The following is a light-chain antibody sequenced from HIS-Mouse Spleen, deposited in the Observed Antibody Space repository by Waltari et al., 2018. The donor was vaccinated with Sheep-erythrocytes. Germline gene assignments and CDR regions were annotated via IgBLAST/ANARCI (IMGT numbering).Light chain of an antibody. Sequence: QSALTQPRSVSGSPGQSVTISCPGTRSDVGVYNYVSWYQQHPPKLMIYDVSKRPSGVPDRFSGSKSGNTASLTISGLQAEDEADYYCCSYAGSYNHVFATGTKVTVL. J-gene: IGLJ1*01. CDR3: CSYAGSYNHV. CDR1: RSDVGVYNY. CDR2: DVS. V-gene: IGLV2-11*02.